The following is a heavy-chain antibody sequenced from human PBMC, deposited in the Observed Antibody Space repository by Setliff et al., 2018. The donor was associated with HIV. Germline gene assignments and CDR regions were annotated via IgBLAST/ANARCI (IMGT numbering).Heavy chain of an antibody. D-gene: IGHD3-22*01. CDR1: GYSFGDYW. CDR3: ARHRVDTSMLVVKSPGAFDL. CDR2: IFPADSDT. J-gene: IGHJ3*01. V-gene: IGHV5-51*01. Sequence: PGESLKISCRGFGYSFGDYWIGWVRQKPGKGLEWMGIIFPADSDTRVSPSFQGQVSISADRSTYAAFLQWTSLKASDTGMYFCARHRVDTSMLVVKSPGAFDLWGQGTLVTASS.